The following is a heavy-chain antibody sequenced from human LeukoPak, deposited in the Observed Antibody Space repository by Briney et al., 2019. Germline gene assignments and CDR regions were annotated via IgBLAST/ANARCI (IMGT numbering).Heavy chain of an antibody. Sequence: SETLSLSCAVYGGSFSGYYWSCIRQPPGKGLEWIGEINHSGSTNYNPSLKSRVTISVDTSKNQFSLKLSSVTAADTAVYYCARMRITIFGVVTSFDYWGQGTLVTVSS. V-gene: IGHV4-34*01. J-gene: IGHJ4*02. CDR2: INHSGST. D-gene: IGHD3-3*01. CDR1: GGSFSGYY. CDR3: ARMRITIFGVVTSFDY.